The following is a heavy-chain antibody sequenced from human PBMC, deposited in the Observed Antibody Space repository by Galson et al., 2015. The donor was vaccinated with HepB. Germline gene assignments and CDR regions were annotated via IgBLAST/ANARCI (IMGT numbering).Heavy chain of an antibody. CDR1: GFTFSSYE. Sequence: SLRLSCAASGFTFSSYEMNWVRQAPGKGLEWVSYISSSGSTIYYADSVKGRFTISRDNAKNSLYLQMNSLRAEDTAVYYCARDRGATTVTVTYDYWGQGTLVTVSS. CDR2: ISSSGSTI. V-gene: IGHV3-48*03. CDR3: ARDRGATTVTVTYDY. J-gene: IGHJ4*02. D-gene: IGHD4-17*01.